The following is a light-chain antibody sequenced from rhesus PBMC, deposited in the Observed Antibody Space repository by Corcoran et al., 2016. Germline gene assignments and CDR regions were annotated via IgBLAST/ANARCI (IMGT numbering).Light chain of an antibody. J-gene: IGLJ1*01. Sequence: QAALTQTRSVSGSPGQSVTISCTGTSSDIGGSNYVYWYQQHPGTAPKLMIYEVSKRPSGVSDRVSGSKSGNTASLTISGLQAEDVADYYCSSYAGSNTYIFGAGTRLTVL. CDR3: SSYAGSNTYI. CDR2: EVS. CDR1: SSDIGGSNY. V-gene: IGLV2-32*02.